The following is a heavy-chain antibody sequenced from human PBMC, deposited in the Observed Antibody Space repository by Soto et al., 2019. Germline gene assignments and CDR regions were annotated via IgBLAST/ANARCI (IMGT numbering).Heavy chain of an antibody. Sequence: EVQLVESGGGLVQPGRSLRLSCAASGFTFDDYAMHWVRRAPGKGLEWVSGISWNSGSIGYADSVKGRFTISRDNAKNSLYLQMNSLRAEDTALYYCAKEMGYCSGGSCSRGAFDIWGQGTMVTVSS. V-gene: IGHV3-9*01. CDR1: GFTFDDYA. CDR3: AKEMGYCSGGSCSRGAFDI. J-gene: IGHJ3*02. D-gene: IGHD2-15*01. CDR2: ISWNSGSI.